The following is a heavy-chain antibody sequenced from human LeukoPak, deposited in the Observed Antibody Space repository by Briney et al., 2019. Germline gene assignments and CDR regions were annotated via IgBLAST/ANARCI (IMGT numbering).Heavy chain of an antibody. CDR3: ARASDPFGSGSGVDS. V-gene: IGHV4-59*01. J-gene: IGHJ4*02. D-gene: IGHD3-10*01. CDR1: GGSISSYY. CDR2: IYYSGST. Sequence: SETLSLTCTVSGGSISSYYWSWIRQPPGKGLEWIGYIYYSGSTNYNSSLKSRASISIDTAKNQFSLKLNSVTAADTAVYYCARASDPFGSGSGVDSLGQGTLVTVSS.